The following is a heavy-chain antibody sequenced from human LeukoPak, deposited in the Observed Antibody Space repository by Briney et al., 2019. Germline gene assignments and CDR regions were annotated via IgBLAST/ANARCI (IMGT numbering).Heavy chain of an antibody. CDR2: ISVSGTTM. Sequence: GGSLRLSCATSGFTFTDYYMSWIRQAPGKGLEWVSYISVSGTTMYYADSVKGRFTLSRDNAKNSLYLQMSGLRAEDTAVYYCARITGGLDYWGQGTLVAVSS. J-gene: IGHJ4*02. D-gene: IGHD6-25*01. CDR3: ARITGGLDY. V-gene: IGHV3-11*04. CDR1: GFTFTDYY.